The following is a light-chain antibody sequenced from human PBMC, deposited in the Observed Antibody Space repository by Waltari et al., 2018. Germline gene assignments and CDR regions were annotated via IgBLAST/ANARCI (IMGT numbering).Light chain of an antibody. Sequence: SYVLTQPPSVSVAPAQTARVTCDGNTIGTMAVHWYQQKPGQAPVLVVYDDNDRPSGSPERFSGSNSGNTASLSIRRVEGGDEADYYCQVWDDTSDQPVFGGGTKLTVL. V-gene: IGLV3-21*02. CDR2: DDN. CDR1: TIGTMA. CDR3: QVWDDTSDQPV. J-gene: IGLJ3*02.